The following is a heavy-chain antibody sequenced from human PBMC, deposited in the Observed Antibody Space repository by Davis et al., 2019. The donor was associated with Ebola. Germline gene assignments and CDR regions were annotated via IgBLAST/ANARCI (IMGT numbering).Heavy chain of an antibody. J-gene: IGHJ6*02. CDR3: ARDTFYDSSGYYFGGTYYYYGMDV. D-gene: IGHD3-22*01. V-gene: IGHV3-33*01. Sequence: GGSLRLSCAASGFTFSSYGMHWVRQAPGKGLEWVAVIWYDGSNKYYADSVKGRFTISRDNSKNTLYLQMNSLRAEDTAVYYCARDTFYDSSGYYFGGTYYYYGMDVWGQGTTVTVSS. CDR1: GFTFSSYG. CDR2: IWYDGSNK.